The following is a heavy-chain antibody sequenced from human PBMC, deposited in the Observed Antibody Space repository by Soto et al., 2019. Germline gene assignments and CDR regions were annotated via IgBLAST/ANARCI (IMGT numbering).Heavy chain of an antibody. V-gene: IGHV1-18*01. CDR3: AMGIAARLLRSTQGFAFDI. D-gene: IGHD6-6*01. Sequence: QVQLVQSGAEVKKPGASVKVSCKASGYTFTSYGISWVRQAPGQGLEWMGWISAYNGNTNYAQKLQGRVTMTTDTSTSTAYVELRSLRSDDTAVYYCAMGIAARLLRSTQGFAFDIWGQGTMVTVSS. CDR2: ISAYNGNT. J-gene: IGHJ3*02. CDR1: GYTFTSYG.